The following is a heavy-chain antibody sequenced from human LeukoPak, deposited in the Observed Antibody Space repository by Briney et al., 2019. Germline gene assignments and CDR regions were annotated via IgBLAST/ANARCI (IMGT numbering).Heavy chain of an antibody. Sequence: VASVNVSFKASGYTVTIYYMHWVRQAPGQGLEWMGGIIPIFGTANYAQKLQGRVTMTTDTSTSTAYMELRSLRSDDTAVYYCARYIHYYDNSGYSPIYGMDVWGQGTTVTVSS. V-gene: IGHV1-18*04. CDR3: ARYIHYYDNSGYSPIYGMDV. CDR2: IIPIFGTA. J-gene: IGHJ6*02. CDR1: GYTVTIYY. D-gene: IGHD3-22*01.